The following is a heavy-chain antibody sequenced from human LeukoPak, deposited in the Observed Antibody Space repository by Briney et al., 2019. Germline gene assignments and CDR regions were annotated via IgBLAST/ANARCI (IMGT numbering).Heavy chain of an antibody. V-gene: IGHV3-11*06. CDR2: ISSSSSYT. CDR3: ARGWRKFGELFNYYYYYGMDV. J-gene: IGHJ6*04. D-gene: IGHD3-10*01. CDR1: GFTFSDYY. Sequence: PGGSLRLSCAASGFTFSDYYMSWIRQAPGKGLEWVSYISSSSSYTNYADSVKGRFTISRDNAKNSLYLQMNSLRAEDTAVYYCARGWRKFGELFNYYYYYGMDVWGKGTTVTVSS.